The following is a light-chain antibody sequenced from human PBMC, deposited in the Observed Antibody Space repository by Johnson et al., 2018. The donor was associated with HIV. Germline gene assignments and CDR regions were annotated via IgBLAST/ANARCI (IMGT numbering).Light chain of an antibody. CDR2: EKN. CDR1: NSNFGNYY. J-gene: IGLJ1*01. CDR3: GTWDSSLSTFYV. V-gene: IGLV1-51*02. Sequence: QSVLTQPPSVSAAPGQKVTISCSGNNSNFGNYYLSWYQHLPGTAPKLLTYEKNKRPSGIPDRFSGSKSGTSATLGITGLHTGDEADYYCGTWDSSLSTFYVFGTGTKVTVL.